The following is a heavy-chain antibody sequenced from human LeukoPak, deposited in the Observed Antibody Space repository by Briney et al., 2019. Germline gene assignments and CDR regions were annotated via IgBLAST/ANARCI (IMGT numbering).Heavy chain of an antibody. V-gene: IGHV1-69*13. CDR2: IIPIFGTA. J-gene: IGHJ4*02. Sequence: SVKVSCKASGGTFSSYAISWVRQAPGQGLEWMGGIIPIFGTANYAQKFQGRVTITADESTSTAYMELSSLRSEDTAVHYCARLQITMVRGVHTMYYFDYWGQGTLVTVSS. D-gene: IGHD3-10*01. CDR3: ARLQITMVRGVHTMYYFDY. CDR1: GGTFSSYA.